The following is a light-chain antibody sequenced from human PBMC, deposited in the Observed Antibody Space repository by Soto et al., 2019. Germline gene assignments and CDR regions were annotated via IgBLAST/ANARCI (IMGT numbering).Light chain of an antibody. Sequence: QPVLTQPPSVSGAPGQRVTISCTGSSSNIGAGYDVHWYQQLPGTAPKLLIYGNSNRPSGVPDRFSGSKSGTSASLAITGLQAGDEADYYCQSYDSSLSALFGGGTQLTVL. CDR2: GNS. CDR3: QSYDSSLSAL. V-gene: IGLV1-40*01. J-gene: IGLJ3*02. CDR1: SSNIGAGYD.